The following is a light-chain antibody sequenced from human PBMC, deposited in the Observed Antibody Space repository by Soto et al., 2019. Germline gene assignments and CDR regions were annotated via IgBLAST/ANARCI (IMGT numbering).Light chain of an antibody. CDR1: QSVSSSY. Sequence: EIVLTQSPGTLSLSPGDRATLSCRASQSVSSSYLAWYQQKPGQAPGLLIYGASSRATGIPDRFSVSGSGTDFTLTISRLEPEDFAVYYCQQYGRSPWTFGQGTKVEVK. J-gene: IGKJ1*01. CDR2: GAS. V-gene: IGKV3-20*01. CDR3: QQYGRSPWT.